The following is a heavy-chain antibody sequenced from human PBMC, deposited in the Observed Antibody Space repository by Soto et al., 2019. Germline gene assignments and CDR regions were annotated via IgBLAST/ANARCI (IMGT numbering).Heavy chain of an antibody. CDR1: GGSISSGGYY. CDR2: IYYSGST. V-gene: IGHV4-31*03. J-gene: IGHJ6*01. Sequence: QVQLQESGPGLVKPSQTLSLTCTVSGGSISSGGYYWSWIRQHPGKGLEWIGYIYYSGSTYYNPSHKSRVTIAVDTSKNQFSLKVSSVTAADTAVYYCARETTTVTTHYYSYYGMDVWGQGTTVTVSS. D-gene: IGHD4-4*01. CDR3: ARETTTVTTHYYSYYGMDV.